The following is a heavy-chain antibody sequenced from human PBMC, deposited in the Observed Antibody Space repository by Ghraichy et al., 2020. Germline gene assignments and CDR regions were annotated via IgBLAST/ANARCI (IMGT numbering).Heavy chain of an antibody. Sequence: GSLRLSCAASGFTFSSFEMTWVRQPPGQGLEWLSYISSSGSTINDADSVKGRFTISRDNAKNSLSLQMNSLRAEDTAVYYCVSLGDFWSGNYFDNWGQGTLVTVSS. D-gene: IGHD3-3*01. CDR2: ISSSGSTI. V-gene: IGHV3-48*03. CDR1: GFTFSSFE. CDR3: VSLGDFWSGNYFDN. J-gene: IGHJ4*02.